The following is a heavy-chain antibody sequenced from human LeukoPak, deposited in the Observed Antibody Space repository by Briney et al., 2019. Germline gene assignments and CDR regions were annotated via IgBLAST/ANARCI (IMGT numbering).Heavy chain of an antibody. CDR3: ARDGDSWAAAGTDDAFDI. J-gene: IGHJ3*02. CDR1: GGSISSSSYY. Sequence: PSETLSLTCTVSGGSISSSSYYWGWIRQPPGKGLEWIGSIYYSGSTYYNPSLKSRVTISVDTSKNQLSLKLSSVTAADTAVYYCARDGDSWAAAGTDDAFDIWGQGTMVTVSS. CDR2: IYYSGST. V-gene: IGHV4-39*07. D-gene: IGHD6-13*01.